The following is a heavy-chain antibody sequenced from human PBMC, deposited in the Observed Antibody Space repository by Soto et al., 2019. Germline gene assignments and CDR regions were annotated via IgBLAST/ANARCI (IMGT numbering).Heavy chain of an antibody. Sequence: QVQLVQSGAEVKKPGASVKVSCKASGYTFTSYGISWVRQAPGQGLEWMGWISAYNGNTNYAQKLQGRVTMTTGTSTSTAYMELRSLRSDATAVYYCARDGEAAGTWTQKNYYYCGMDVWGQGTTVTVSS. J-gene: IGHJ6*02. CDR1: GYTFTSYG. CDR2: ISAYNGNT. D-gene: IGHD6-13*01. V-gene: IGHV1-18*01. CDR3: ARDGEAAGTWTQKNYYYCGMDV.